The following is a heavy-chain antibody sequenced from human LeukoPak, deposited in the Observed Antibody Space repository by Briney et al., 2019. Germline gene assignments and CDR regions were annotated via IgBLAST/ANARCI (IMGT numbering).Heavy chain of an antibody. Sequence: PGGSLRLSCAASGFTFSSYAMNWVRQAPGKGLEWVSAISGGGGSTYYADSVKGRFTISRDNSKNTLYLQMSSLRAEDTAIYYCAKARYSSPYYYGMDVWGQGTTVTVSS. CDR1: GFTFSSYA. V-gene: IGHV3-23*01. CDR3: AKARYSSPYYYGMDV. J-gene: IGHJ6*02. CDR2: ISGGGGST. D-gene: IGHD6-13*01.